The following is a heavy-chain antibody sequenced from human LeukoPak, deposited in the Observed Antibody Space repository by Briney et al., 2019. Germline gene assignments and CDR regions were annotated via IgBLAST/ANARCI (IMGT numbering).Heavy chain of an antibody. V-gene: IGHV1-2*02. Sequence: ASVKVSCKTSGYTFTGYYMHWVRQAPGQGLEWMGWINPNSGGTNYAQKFQGRVTMTRDTSISTAYMELSRLRSDDTAVYYCASSHPWGRGGNSEFDPWGQGTLVTVSS. CDR3: ASSHPWGRGGNSEFDP. CDR2: INPNSGGT. D-gene: IGHD4-23*01. CDR1: GYTFTGYY. J-gene: IGHJ5*02.